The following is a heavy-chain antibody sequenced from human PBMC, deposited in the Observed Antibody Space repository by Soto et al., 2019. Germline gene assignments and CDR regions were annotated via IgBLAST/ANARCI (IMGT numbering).Heavy chain of an antibody. Sequence: EVQLLESGGGLVQPGGSLRLSCAASGFTFSSYAMSWVRQAPGKGLEWVSAISGSGGSTYYADSVKGRFTISRDNSKNPLYLQMNSLRAEDTAVYYCANSIVVVPAASGMDVWGKGTTVTVSS. CDR1: GFTFSSYA. CDR3: ANSIVVVPAASGMDV. V-gene: IGHV3-23*01. CDR2: ISGSGGST. J-gene: IGHJ6*04. D-gene: IGHD2-2*01.